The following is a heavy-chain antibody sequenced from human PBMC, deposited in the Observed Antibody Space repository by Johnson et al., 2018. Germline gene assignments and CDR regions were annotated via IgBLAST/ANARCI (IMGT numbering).Heavy chain of an antibody. D-gene: IGHD3-10*01. CDR1: GFTFSDLY. J-gene: IGHJ3*01. Sequence: VQLVQSGGGLVQPGGSLRLSCAASGFTFSDLYMDWVRQAPGKGLEWVGRTRNKVNFYSTEYAESVKGKLPISRDDSNNSLYLQMDSLKTDDTAVYYCVTHNREVLWAFDVWGQGTMVTVSS. CDR2: TRNKVNFYST. CDR3: VTHNREVLWAFDV. V-gene: IGHV3-72*01.